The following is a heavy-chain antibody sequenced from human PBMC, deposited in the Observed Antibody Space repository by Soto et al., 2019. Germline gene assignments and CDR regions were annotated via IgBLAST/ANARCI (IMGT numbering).Heavy chain of an antibody. CDR3: ASGRYYYDSSGYYRDAFDI. Sequence: GASVKVSCKASGYTFTSYGISWARQAPGQGLEWMGWISAYNGNTNYAQKLQGRVTMTTDTYTSTAYMELRSLRSDDTAVYYCASGRYYYDSSGYYRDAFDIWGQGTMVTVSS. D-gene: IGHD3-22*01. V-gene: IGHV1-18*04. J-gene: IGHJ3*02. CDR2: ISAYNGNT. CDR1: GYTFTSYG.